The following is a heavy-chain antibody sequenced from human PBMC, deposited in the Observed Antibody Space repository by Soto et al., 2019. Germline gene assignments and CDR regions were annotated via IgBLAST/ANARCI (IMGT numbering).Heavy chain of an antibody. CDR1: GSLPVGSLCTYF. J-gene: IGHJ6*02. CDR2: INHSVSP. CDR3: ARARFLQWSQGYYGLDV. Sequence: QVQIQQWGPGLLKPSETLCLTCAFSGSLPVGSLCTYFWRCLRQPPGGGLEWIGEINHSVSPNCSPSLKSRVTISFEQYKNQFSLKLTSVTAADTAVYYCARARFLQWSQGYYGLDVWGQGTTVAVSS. V-gene: IGHV4-34*01. D-gene: IGHD3-3*01.